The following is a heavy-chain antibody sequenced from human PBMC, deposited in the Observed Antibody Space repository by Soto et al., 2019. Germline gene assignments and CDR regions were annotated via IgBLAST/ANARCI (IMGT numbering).Heavy chain of an antibody. CDR3: ASRPIGATIVNSYYGMDV. Sequence: QVQLVQSGAEVKKPGSSVKVSCKASGGTFSSYAISWVRQAPGQGFEWMGGIIPIFGTADYAQKFQGRVTIAAXESTGTXXMVLGSLRSEDTAVYYCASRPIGATIVNSYYGMDVWGQGPTVTVSS. V-gene: IGHV1-69*12. CDR1: GGTFSSYA. J-gene: IGHJ6*02. CDR2: IIPIFGTA. D-gene: IGHD5-12*01.